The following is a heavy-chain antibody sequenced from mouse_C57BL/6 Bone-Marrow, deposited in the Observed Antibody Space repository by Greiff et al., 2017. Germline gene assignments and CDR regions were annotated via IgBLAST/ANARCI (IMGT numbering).Heavy chain of an antibody. CDR1: GYTFTDYY. CDR3: ATELSYFDY. Sequence: EVKLQQSGPVLVKPGASVKMSCKASGYTFTDYYMNWVKQSHGKSLEWIGVINPYNGGTSYNQKFKGKATLTVDTSSSTAYMELNSLTSEDSAVYYCATELSYFDYWGQGTTLTVSS. V-gene: IGHV1-19*01. J-gene: IGHJ2*01. D-gene: IGHD3-3*01. CDR2: INPYNGGT.